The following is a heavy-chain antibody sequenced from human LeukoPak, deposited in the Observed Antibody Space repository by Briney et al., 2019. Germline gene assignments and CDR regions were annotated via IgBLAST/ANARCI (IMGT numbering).Heavy chain of an antibody. CDR3: ARLPVVGATVGFDY. V-gene: IGHV3-7*01. Sequence: GGSLRVSCAASGFTFITFWMGWVRQALGKGLDWVANINQDEGEIYYADSVRGRFTISRDNAKNSLFLQMNSLRVEDTALYYCARLPVVGATVGFDYWGQGTLVTVSS. J-gene: IGHJ4*02. CDR2: INQDEGEI. D-gene: IGHD1-26*01. CDR1: GFTFITFW.